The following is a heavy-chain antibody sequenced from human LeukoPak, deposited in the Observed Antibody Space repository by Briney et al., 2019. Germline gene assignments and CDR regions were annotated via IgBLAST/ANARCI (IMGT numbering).Heavy chain of an antibody. CDR2: INQDGSER. Sequence: GGSLRLSCAASGFTFNAYWMSWVRQAPGKGLEWVASINQDGSERRYVDSVQGRFTISRDNTKNSLFLQMNSLGAEDTAVYYCARLKDDVTKLDYWGQGTLVTVSS. CDR1: GFTFNAYW. J-gene: IGHJ4*02. D-gene: IGHD2-8*01. CDR3: ARLKDDVTKLDY. V-gene: IGHV3-7*01.